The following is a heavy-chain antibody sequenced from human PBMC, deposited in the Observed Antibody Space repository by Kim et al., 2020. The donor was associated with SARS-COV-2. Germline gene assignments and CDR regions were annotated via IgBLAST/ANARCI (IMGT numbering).Heavy chain of an antibody. V-gene: IGHV3-53*01. Sequence: GGSLRLSCAVSGFTASSHYMTWVRQAPGQGLEWVSILYSPTNTQYADSVRGRFTISRDYSRNTVHLQMSSLRVDDTAVYYCARVRVPNKQSLSRGVLHA. J-gene: IGHJ3*01. D-gene: IGHD3-10*01. CDR1: GFTASSHY. CDR3: ARVRVPNKQSLSRGVLHA. CDR2: LYSPTNT.